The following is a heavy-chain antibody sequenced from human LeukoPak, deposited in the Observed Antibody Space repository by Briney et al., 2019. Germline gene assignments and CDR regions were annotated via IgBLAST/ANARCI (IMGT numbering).Heavy chain of an antibody. CDR3: ARRKYYDFWSGYPNWFDP. CDR1: GGSFSGYY. Sequence: SETLSLTCAVYGGSFSGYYWSWIRQPPGKGLEWIGEINHSGSTNYNPSLKSRVTISVDTSKNQFSPKLSSVTAADTAVYYCARRKYYDFWSGYPNWFDPWGQGTLVTVSS. J-gene: IGHJ5*02. CDR2: INHSGST. D-gene: IGHD3-3*01. V-gene: IGHV4-34*01.